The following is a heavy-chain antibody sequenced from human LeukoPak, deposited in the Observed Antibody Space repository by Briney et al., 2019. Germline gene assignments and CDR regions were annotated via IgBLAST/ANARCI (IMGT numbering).Heavy chain of an antibody. Sequence: GGSLRLSCAASGFTFSTYSMNWVRQAPGKGLEWVSYISSGSSTIYYADSVKGRFTISRDNAENSLYLQMNSLRAEDTAVYYCARGGSPDYGDYNWFDPWGQGTLVTVSS. D-gene: IGHD4-17*01. CDR2: ISSGSSTI. CDR1: GFTFSTYS. CDR3: ARGGSPDYGDYNWFDP. V-gene: IGHV3-48*01. J-gene: IGHJ5*02.